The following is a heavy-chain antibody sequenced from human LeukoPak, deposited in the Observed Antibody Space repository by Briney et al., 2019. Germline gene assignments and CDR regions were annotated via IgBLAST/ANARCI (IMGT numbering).Heavy chain of an antibody. J-gene: IGHJ4*02. Sequence: SETLSLTCTVSGASISSYYWSWIRQPPGKGLEWIGYIYYRGSTNYNPSLKSRVTISVDTSKNQFSLKLSSVTAADTAVYYCARLSSGWAHFDYWGQGTLVTVSS. CDR1: GASISSYY. D-gene: IGHD6-19*01. CDR3: ARLSSGWAHFDY. CDR2: IYYRGST. V-gene: IGHV4-59*01.